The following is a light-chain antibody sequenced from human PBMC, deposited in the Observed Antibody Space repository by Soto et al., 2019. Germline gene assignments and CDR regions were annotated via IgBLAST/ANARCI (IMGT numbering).Light chain of an antibody. J-gene: IGKJ1*01. CDR3: QQYNSYSLT. V-gene: IGKV1-5*01. CDR1: QSVSGW. CDR2: DAS. Sequence: DIQMTQSPSTLSASVGDSVTITCRASQSVSGWFAWYQQKPGKAPNLLIYDASSLESGVPSRFSGSGSGAEFTLTISSLQPDDFATYYCQQYNSYSLTFGQGTKVEIK.